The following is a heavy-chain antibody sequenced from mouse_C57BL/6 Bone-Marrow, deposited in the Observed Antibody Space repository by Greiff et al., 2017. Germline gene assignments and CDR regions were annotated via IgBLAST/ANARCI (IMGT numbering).Heavy chain of an antibody. CDR3: ARTPFITTVVARGYYAMDY. D-gene: IGHD1-1*01. CDR1: GYTFTSYW. J-gene: IGHJ4*01. CDR2: IDPSDSYT. Sequence: QVQLQQPGAELVMPGASVKLSCKASGYTFTSYWMHWVKQRPGQGLEWIGEIDPSDSYTNYNQKFKGKSTLTVDKSSSTAYMQLSSLTSEDSAVYYCARTPFITTVVARGYYAMDYWGQGTSVTVSS. V-gene: IGHV1-69*01.